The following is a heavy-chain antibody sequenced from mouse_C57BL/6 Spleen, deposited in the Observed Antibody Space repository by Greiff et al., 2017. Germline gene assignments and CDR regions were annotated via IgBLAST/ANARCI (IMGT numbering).Heavy chain of an antibody. CDR2: IYPGEGDT. J-gene: IGHJ1*03. D-gene: IGHD1-1*01. CDR1: GYAFSSSW. CDR3: AIVYYGSCHWSFDL. Sequence: QVQLQQSGPELVKPGASVKISCKASGYAFSSSWLNWVKQRPGKGLEWIGRIYPGEGDTNYNGNFKGKATLTADKSSSKAYVQLSIRTSEYSAVYFCAIVYYGSCHWSFDLWGTGTTVTVSS. V-gene: IGHV1-82*01.